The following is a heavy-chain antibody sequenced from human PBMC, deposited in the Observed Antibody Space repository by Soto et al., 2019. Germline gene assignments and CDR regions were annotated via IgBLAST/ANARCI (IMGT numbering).Heavy chain of an antibody. CDR1: GGTFSSYT. CDR2: IIPILGIA. Sequence: QVQLVQSGAEVKKPGSSVKVSCKASGGTFSSYTISWVRQAPGQGLEWMGRIIPILGIANYAQKFQGRVTLTADKSTSTAYMELSSLRSEDTAVYYCARMVGSTYYFDYWGQGTLVTASS. CDR3: ARMVGSTYYFDY. J-gene: IGHJ4*02. V-gene: IGHV1-69*02. D-gene: IGHD1-26*01.